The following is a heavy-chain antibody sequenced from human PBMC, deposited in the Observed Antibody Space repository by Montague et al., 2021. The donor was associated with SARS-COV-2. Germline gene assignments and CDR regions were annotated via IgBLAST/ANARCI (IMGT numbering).Heavy chain of an antibody. Sequence: CAISGDSVSSNTAAWNWIRQSPSRGLEWLGRTYYRSMWNNDYAVSVKSPMTIIAAASENQFSLPLNSVTPEDTAVYYCAGGWLRNGFDPWGQGTLVPVSS. D-gene: IGHD6-19*01. V-gene: IGHV6-1*01. CDR2: TYYRSMWNN. CDR3: AGGWLRNGFDP. CDR1: GDSVSSNTAA. J-gene: IGHJ5*02.